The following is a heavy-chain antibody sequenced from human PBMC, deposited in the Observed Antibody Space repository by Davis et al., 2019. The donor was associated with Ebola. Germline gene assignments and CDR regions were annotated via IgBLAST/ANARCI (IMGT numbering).Heavy chain of an antibody. CDR2: IYYSGST. Sequence: SETLSLTCTVPGGSITIYYWNCIRKPPGKGLEWIGYIYYSGSTNYNHSLKSRVTISVDTSKNQFSLKLSSVTVADTAVYYCARGTGPVDYWGQGTLVTVSS. J-gene: IGHJ4*02. CDR3: ARGTGPVDY. CDR1: GGSITIYY. V-gene: IGHV4-59*08. D-gene: IGHD1-14*01.